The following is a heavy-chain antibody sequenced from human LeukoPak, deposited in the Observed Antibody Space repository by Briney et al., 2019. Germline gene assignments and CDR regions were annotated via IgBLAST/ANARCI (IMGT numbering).Heavy chain of an antibody. J-gene: IGHJ4*02. CDR2: IRYDGSNT. D-gene: IGHD3-9*01. Sequence: GGSLRLSCAASGFTFNNYGMHWVRQAPGKGLEWLAFIRYDGSNTYYADSVKGRFTISRDNSKNTLYLQMNSLRAEDTAVYYCARGYYDILTGYHIPPGYWGQGTLVTVSS. CDR1: GFTFNNYG. CDR3: ARGYYDILTGYHIPPGY. V-gene: IGHV3-30*02.